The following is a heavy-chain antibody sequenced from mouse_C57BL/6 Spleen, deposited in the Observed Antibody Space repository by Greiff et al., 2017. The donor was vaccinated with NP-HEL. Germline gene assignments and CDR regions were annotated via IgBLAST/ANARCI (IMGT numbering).Heavy chain of an antibody. CDR2: IYPRDGST. V-gene: IGHV1-85*01. CDR3: ARWRTNYGSSLDY. Sequence: QVQLPQSGPELVKPGASVKLSCKASGYTFTSYDINWVKQRPGQGLEWIGWIYPRDGSTKYNEKFKGKATLTVDTSSSTAYMELHSLTSEDSAVYFCARWRTNYGSSLDYWGQGTTLTVSS. D-gene: IGHD1-1*01. J-gene: IGHJ2*01. CDR1: GYTFTSYD.